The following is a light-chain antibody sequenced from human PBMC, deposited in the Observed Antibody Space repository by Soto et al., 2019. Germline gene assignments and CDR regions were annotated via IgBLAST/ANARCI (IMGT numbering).Light chain of an antibody. V-gene: IGKV2D-29*01. Sequence: EIVLTQTPLSLSVTPGQPASISCSSTQRLLHSDGKTYFYWFLQRPGQPPQLLIYDVSKRFSGAPDRFSGSGAATDFTLNISRVEAEDVGVYYCMQSVQLPLTFGGGTKVEIK. J-gene: IGKJ4*01. CDR1: QRLLHSDGKTY. CDR2: DVS. CDR3: MQSVQLPLT.